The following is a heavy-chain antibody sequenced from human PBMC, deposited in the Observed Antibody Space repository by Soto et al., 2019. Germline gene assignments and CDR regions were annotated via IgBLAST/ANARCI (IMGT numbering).Heavy chain of an antibody. CDR2: IIPIFGTA. CDR3: ARGGIAVADAYYYYGMDV. D-gene: IGHD6-19*01. Sequence: SVKVSCKGSGGTFSSYAISWVLQAPAQGLEWMGGIIPIFGTANYAQKFQGRVTMTRDTSTSTAYMELRSLRSDDTAMYYCARGGIAVADAYYYYGMDVWGQGTTVTVA. V-gene: IGHV1-69*05. J-gene: IGHJ6*02. CDR1: GGTFSSYA.